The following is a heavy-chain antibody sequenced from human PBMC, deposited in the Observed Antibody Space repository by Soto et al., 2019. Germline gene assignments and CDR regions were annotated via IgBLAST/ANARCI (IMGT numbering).Heavy chain of an antibody. CDR2: IIPIFGTA. V-gene: IGHV1-69*01. J-gene: IGHJ5*02. CDR3: ARGVMTGYSFEGWFDP. CDR1: GGTFSSYA. D-gene: IGHD3-9*01. Sequence: QVQLVQSGAEVKKPGSSVKVSCKASGGTFSSYAISWVRQTPGQGLEWMGGIIPIFGTANYAQKFQGRVTISADESTCTAYMELSSLRSEDTAVYYCARGVMTGYSFEGWFDPWGQGTLVTVSS.